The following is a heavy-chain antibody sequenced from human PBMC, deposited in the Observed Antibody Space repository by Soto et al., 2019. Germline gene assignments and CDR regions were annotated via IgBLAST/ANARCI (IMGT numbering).Heavy chain of an antibody. J-gene: IGHJ4*02. CDR3: VKGHSDSYYYFDY. V-gene: IGHV3-23*01. CDR2: IRGSGGDT. CDR1: GFTCSFCA. D-gene: IGHD3-22*01. Sequence: EVQLLESGGGLVQPGGSLRLSCAASGFTCSFCAMNSVRQAPGKGLEWVSSIRGSGGDTYYADSVRCRFTISRDNSKNTLFLQMYSLRVEDTAVYYRVKGHSDSYYYFDYWGQGTLVTVSS.